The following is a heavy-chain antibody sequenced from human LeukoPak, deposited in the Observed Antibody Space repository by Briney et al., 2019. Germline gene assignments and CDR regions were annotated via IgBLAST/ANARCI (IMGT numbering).Heavy chain of an antibody. Sequence: PGESLKISCKGSGYSFTNYWIGWVRQVPGKGLEWMGMLYPGDSASRFSPSFQGRVTMSVDRSINTAYLQWSSLRASDTAMYYCATSREVAGSHAFDIWGQGTVVTVS. CDR3: ATSREVAGSHAFDI. CDR2: LYPGDSAS. J-gene: IGHJ3*02. V-gene: IGHV5-51*01. CDR1: GYSFTNYW. D-gene: IGHD6-19*01.